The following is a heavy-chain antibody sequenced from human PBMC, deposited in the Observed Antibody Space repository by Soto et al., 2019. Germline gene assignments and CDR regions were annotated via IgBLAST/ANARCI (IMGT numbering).Heavy chain of an antibody. Sequence: PSETLSLTCTVSGASIRSTYWSWIRQSPGKGLEWIGYIYYSGTTKYNPSLKNRVTISVDTSENQLSLNLTSVTAADTAVYYCATTPFSLTLGTVLHYFDYWGQGNLVTAS. J-gene: IGHJ4*02. V-gene: IGHV4-59*01. CDR3: ATTPFSLTLGTVLHYFDY. CDR1: GASIRSTY. CDR2: IYYSGTT. D-gene: IGHD3-9*01.